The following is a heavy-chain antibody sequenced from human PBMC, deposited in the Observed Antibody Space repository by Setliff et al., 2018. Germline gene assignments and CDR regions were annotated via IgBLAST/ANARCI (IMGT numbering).Heavy chain of an antibody. J-gene: IGHJ6*03. Sequence: PGGSLRLSCAASGFAVSSYTMNWVRQAPGKGLEWVTAISSSSTYIFYADSVKGRFTISRDNARNALYLQMNSLRAEDTAVYFCAREHPPGAFSYMDVWGKGTTVTVSS. V-gene: IGHV3-21*01. CDR3: AREHPPGAFSYMDV. CDR2: ISSSSTYI. CDR1: GFAVSSYT.